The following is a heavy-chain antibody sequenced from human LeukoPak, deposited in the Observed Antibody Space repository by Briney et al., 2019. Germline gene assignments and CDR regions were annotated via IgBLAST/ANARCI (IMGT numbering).Heavy chain of an antibody. Sequence: PGKSLRLSCVASGFTFSTYWMHWVRQAPGKGLVWVSRISSDGTNTGYADSVKGRFTISRDNAKNTVYLQMNSLRAEDTAVYYCVRDGGNYWFDPWGQGTLVTVSS. CDR1: GFTFSTYW. J-gene: IGHJ5*02. D-gene: IGHD4-23*01. CDR3: VRDGGNYWFDP. V-gene: IGHV3-74*01. CDR2: ISSDGTNT.